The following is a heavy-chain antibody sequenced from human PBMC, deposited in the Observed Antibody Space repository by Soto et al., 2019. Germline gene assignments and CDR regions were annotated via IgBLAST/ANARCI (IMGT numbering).Heavy chain of an antibody. CDR3: TSQVEMATVNFDY. V-gene: IGHV3-73*01. CDR2: IRSKANSYAT. Sequence: GGGLRLPPAAPGVTLSGSALHLGRPGFGKGLEWVGRIRSKANSYATAYAASVKGRFTISRDDSKNTAYLQMNSLKTEDTAVYYCTSQVEMATVNFDYWGQGTLVTVSS. CDR1: GVTLSGSA. J-gene: IGHJ4*02. D-gene: IGHD4-4*01.